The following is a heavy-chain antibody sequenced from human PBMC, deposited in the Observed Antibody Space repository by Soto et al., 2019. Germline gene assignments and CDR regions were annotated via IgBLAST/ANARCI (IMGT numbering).Heavy chain of an antibody. Sequence: GASVKVSCKASGGTFSSYAISWVRQAPGQGLEWMGGIIPIFGTANYAQKFQGRVTITADESTSTAYMELSSLRSEDTAVYYCARDTTPTYYYDSSGPGGFDPWGQGTLVTVSS. D-gene: IGHD3-22*01. CDR3: ARDTTPTYYYDSSGPGGFDP. CDR2: IIPIFGTA. CDR1: GGTFSSYA. J-gene: IGHJ5*02. V-gene: IGHV1-69*13.